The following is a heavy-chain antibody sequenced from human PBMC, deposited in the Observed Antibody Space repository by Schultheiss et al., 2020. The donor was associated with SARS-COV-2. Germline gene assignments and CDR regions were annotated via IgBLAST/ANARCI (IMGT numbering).Heavy chain of an antibody. Sequence: SETLSLTCTVSGGSVSSGSYYWSWIRQRPGKGLEWIGYIYYSGSTNYNPYLKSRITISVDTSKNQFSLKLSSVTAADTAVYYCARVSYDTLTCYMDVWGKGTTVTVSS. CDR2: IYYSGST. CDR1: GGSVSSGSYY. J-gene: IGHJ6*03. V-gene: IGHV4-61*01. CDR3: ARVSYDTLTCYMDV. D-gene: IGHD3-3*01.